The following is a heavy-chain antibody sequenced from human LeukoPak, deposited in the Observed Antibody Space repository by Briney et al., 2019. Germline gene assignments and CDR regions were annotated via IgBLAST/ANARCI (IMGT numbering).Heavy chain of an antibody. CDR1: GGSFSSNNHY. V-gene: IGHV4-61*05. J-gene: IGHJ4*02. CDR3: ARKGPEHLPTYFDH. D-gene: IGHD2-21*01. Sequence: SETLSLTCSVSGGSFSSNNHYWTWIRQPPGKGLEWIGYIWSSGSTNYNPSLSGRVAISLDKSRNHFTLMVTAVTAADTAFYYCARKGPEHLPTYFDHWGRGILVTVSS. CDR2: IWSSGST.